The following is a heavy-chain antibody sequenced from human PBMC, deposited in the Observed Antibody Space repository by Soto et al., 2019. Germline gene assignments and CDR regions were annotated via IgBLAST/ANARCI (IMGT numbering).Heavy chain of an antibody. D-gene: IGHD5-18*01. V-gene: IGHV4-30-2*01. CDR1: GGSISSGGYS. Sequence: SQTLSLTCAVSGGSISSGGYSWSWIRQPPGKGLEWIGYIYHSGSTYYNPSLKSRVTISVDRSKNQFSLKPSSVTAADTAVYYCARQRTYSSGYSRSYFDYWGQGILVTVSS. J-gene: IGHJ4*02. CDR3: ARQRTYSSGYSRSYFDY. CDR2: IYHSGST.